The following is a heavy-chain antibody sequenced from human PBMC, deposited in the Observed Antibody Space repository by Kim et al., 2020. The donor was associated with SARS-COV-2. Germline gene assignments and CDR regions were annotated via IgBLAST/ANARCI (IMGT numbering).Heavy chain of an antibody. V-gene: IGHV5-10-1*01. CDR3: ARHNGRGLRWPLIDY. CDR1: GYSFTSYW. D-gene: IGHD4-17*01. Sequence: GESLKISCKGSGYSFTSYWISWVRQMPGKGLEWMGRIDPSDSYTNYSPSFQGHVTISADKSISTAYLQWSSLKASDTAMYYCARHNGRGLRWPLIDYWGQGTLVTVSS. CDR2: IDPSDSYT. J-gene: IGHJ4*02.